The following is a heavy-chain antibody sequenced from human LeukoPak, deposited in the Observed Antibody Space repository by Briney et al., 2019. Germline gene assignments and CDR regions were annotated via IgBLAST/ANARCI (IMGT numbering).Heavy chain of an antibody. CDR1: GDSISNSRW. J-gene: IGHJ4*02. CDR3: ARVGYNGFGVLDY. CDR2: IYRGGSA. D-gene: IGHD1-26*01. Sequence: PSETLSLTCTVSGDSISNSRWWTWVRHSPGEGLEWIGEIYRGGSAKYNPSLKSRVTMSMDKSKNQFSLELNSVTAADTAVYYCARVGYNGFGVLDYWGQGNLVTVSS. V-gene: IGHV4-4*02.